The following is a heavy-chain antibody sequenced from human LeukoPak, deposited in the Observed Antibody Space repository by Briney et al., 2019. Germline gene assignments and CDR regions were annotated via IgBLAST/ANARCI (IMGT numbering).Heavy chain of an antibody. V-gene: IGHV4-4*02. J-gene: IGHJ4*02. D-gene: IGHD6-19*01. Sequence: PSGTLSLTCTVSGGSISSTNCWTRVRHPPGKGREGIGEINHNGSTNYNPSLKSRRTISVDASNNKLSLKLSPVTAAGTAVYYCARAPGYSSGWYGEYYLDYWGQGTLVTVSS. CDR1: GGSISSTNC. CDR2: INHNGST. CDR3: ARAPGYSSGWYGEYYLDY.